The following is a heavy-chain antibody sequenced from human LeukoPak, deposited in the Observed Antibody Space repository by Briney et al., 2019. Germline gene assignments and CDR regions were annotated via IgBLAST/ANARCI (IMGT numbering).Heavy chain of an antibody. CDR2: MNPNSGNT. J-gene: IGHJ1*01. V-gene: IGHV1-18*01. D-gene: IGHD2-8*01. Sequence: ASVKVSCKASGYTFTSYDINWVRQATGQGLEWMGWMNPNSGNTNYAQKLQGRVTMTTDTSTSTAYMELRSLRSDDTAVYYCASCHCTNGVCYGECEYFQHWGQGTLVTVSS. CDR1: GYTFTSYD. CDR3: ASCHCTNGVCYGECEYFQH.